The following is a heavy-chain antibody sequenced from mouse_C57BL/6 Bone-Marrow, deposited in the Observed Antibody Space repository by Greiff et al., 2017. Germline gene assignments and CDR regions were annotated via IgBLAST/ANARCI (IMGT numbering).Heavy chain of an antibody. D-gene: IGHD2-2*01. Sequence: EVQGVESGGDLVKPGGSLKLSCAASGFTFSSYGMSWVRQTPDKRLEWVATISSGGSYTYYPDSVKGRFTISRDNAKNTLYLQMSSLKSEDTAMYYWARKRGCYGYDGGYYFDYWGQGTTRTVSS. CDR1: GFTFSSYG. CDR2: ISSGGSYT. CDR3: ARKRGCYGYDGGYYFDY. V-gene: IGHV5-6*01. J-gene: IGHJ2*01.